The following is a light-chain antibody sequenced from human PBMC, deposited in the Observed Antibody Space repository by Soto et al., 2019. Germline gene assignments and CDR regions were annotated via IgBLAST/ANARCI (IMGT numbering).Light chain of an antibody. J-gene: IGLJ1*01. Sequence: QSALTQPASVSGSPGQSITISCTCNTSHVAGDNYVSWYQHHPGKAPKLLIYDVNNRPSGISTRFFGSKSGNKASLTISGLQPEDEADYYCSSYSSSGPLDVFGTGTKLTVL. CDR2: DVN. V-gene: IGLV2-14*01. CDR1: TSHVAGDNY. CDR3: SSYSSSGPLDV.